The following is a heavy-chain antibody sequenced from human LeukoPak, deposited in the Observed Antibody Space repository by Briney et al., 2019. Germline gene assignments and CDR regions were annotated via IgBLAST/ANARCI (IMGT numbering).Heavy chain of an antibody. J-gene: IGHJ6*02. D-gene: IGHD2-15*01. CDR2: IYSGGST. CDR3: ARGYCSGGSCYLYYYYYYGIDV. Sequence: PGGSLRLSCAASGFTVSSNYMSWVRQAPGKGLEWVSVIYSGGSTYYADSVKGRFTISRDNSKNTLYLQMNSLRAEDTAVYYCARGYCSGGSCYLYYYYYYGIDVWGQGTTVTVSS. V-gene: IGHV3-53*01. CDR1: GFTVSSNY.